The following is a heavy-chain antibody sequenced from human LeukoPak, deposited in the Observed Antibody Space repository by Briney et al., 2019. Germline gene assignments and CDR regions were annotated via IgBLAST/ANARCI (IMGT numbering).Heavy chain of an antibody. CDR1: GFTFSSYS. D-gene: IGHD1-1*01. CDR2: ISSSSTYT. V-gene: IGHV3-21*01. CDR3: ARAPGGVSTYFDY. J-gene: IGHJ4*02. Sequence: PGGSLRLSCAASGFTFSSYSMNWVRQAPGKGLEWVSSISSSSTYTYYTDSVKGRFTISRDNAKNSLYLQMNSLTADDTAVYYCARAPGGVSTYFDYWGQGTLVTVSS.